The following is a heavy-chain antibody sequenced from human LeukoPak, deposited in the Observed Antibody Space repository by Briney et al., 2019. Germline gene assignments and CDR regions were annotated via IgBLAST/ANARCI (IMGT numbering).Heavy chain of an antibody. Sequence: GGSLRLSCAASGFTFSGYWMHWVRQAPGKGLVWVSPTNRDDSDTSYADSVKGRFTISRDKAKSTLYLQMNSLRVEDTAVYYCARSANYFDTSGQDYWGQGTLVTVSS. V-gene: IGHV3-74*01. J-gene: IGHJ4*02. CDR1: GFTFSGYW. D-gene: IGHD3-22*01. CDR2: TNRDDSDT. CDR3: ARSANYFDTSGQDY.